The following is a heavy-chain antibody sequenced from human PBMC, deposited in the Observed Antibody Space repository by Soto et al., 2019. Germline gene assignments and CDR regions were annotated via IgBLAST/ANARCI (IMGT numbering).Heavy chain of an antibody. CDR2: INPRGGST. D-gene: IGHD3-10*01. CDR1: GYTCSSYS. J-gene: IGHJ5*02. CDR3: ARGNTYGSGNYAKIDT. V-gene: IGHV1-46*01. Sequence: ASVKVSCKTSGYTCSSYSLHWVRQAPGQGLEWMGIINPRGGSTSYAQKFQGRVTMTRDTSTRTVYMELSSLRSEDTAVYYCARGNTYGSGNYAKIDTWGQGTLVTVSS.